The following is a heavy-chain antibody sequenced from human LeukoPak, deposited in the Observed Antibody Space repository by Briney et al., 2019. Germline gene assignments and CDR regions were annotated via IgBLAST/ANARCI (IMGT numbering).Heavy chain of an antibody. CDR1: GGTFSSYA. V-gene: IGHV1-69*05. D-gene: IGHD3-3*01. Sequence: SVKVSCKASGGTFSSYAISWVRQAPGQGLEWMGGIIPIFCTANYAQKFQGRVTMTTDTSTSTAYMELRSLGSDDTAVYYCARDLFDFWSGYVSFNYYYYMDVWGKGTTVTVSS. CDR3: ARDLFDFWSGYVSFNYYYYMDV. J-gene: IGHJ6*03. CDR2: IIPIFCTA.